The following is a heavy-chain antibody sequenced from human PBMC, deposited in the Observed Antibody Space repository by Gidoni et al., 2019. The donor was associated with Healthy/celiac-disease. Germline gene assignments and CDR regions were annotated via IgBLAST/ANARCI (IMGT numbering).Heavy chain of an antibody. J-gene: IGHJ6*02. CDR2: ISYDGSNK. CDR1: GFNVSSYG. V-gene: IGHV3-30*18. CDR3: AKRSAHGYYYYGMDV. D-gene: IGHD1-26*01. Sequence: QVQLVASGGGVVQPGRSLRLSWPASGFNVSSYGVHWVRQAPGKGPGWVAVISYDGSNKYYADSVKGRFTISRDNSKNTLYLQMNSLRAEDTAVYYCAKRSAHGYYYYGMDVWGQGTTVTVSS.